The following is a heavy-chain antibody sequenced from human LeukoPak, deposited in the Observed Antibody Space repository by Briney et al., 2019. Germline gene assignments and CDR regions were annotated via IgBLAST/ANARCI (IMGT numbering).Heavy chain of an antibody. V-gene: IGHV3-30-3*02. J-gene: IGHJ4*02. CDR2: ISYDGSNK. Sequence: GGSLRLSCAASGFTFSSYAMHRVRQAPGKGLEWVAVISYDGSNKYYADSVKGRFTISRDNSKNTLYLQMNSLRAEDTAVYYCAKPNGSGSYYQDYWGQGTLVTVSS. CDR3: AKPNGSGSYYQDY. D-gene: IGHD3-10*01. CDR1: GFTFSSYA.